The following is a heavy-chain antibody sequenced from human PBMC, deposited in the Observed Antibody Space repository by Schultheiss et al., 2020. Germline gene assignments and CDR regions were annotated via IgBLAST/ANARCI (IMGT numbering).Heavy chain of an antibody. CDR3: ANGTAMDV. CDR2: IYYSGST. V-gene: IGHV4-61*01. Sequence: AETLSLTCTVSGGSVSSGSYYWSWIRQPPGKGLEWIGYIYYSGSTYYNPSLKSRVTISVDTSKNQFSLKLSSVTAADTAVYYCANGTAMDVWGQGTTVTVSS. J-gene: IGHJ6*02. CDR1: GGSVSSGSYY. D-gene: IGHD1-1*01.